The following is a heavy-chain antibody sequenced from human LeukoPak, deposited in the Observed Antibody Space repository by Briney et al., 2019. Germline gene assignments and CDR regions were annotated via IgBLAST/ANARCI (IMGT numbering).Heavy chain of an antibody. CDR2: ISYDGSNK. Sequence: GGSLRLSCAASGFTFSSYAMHWVRQAPGKGLEWVAVISYDGSNKYYADSVKGWFTISRDNSKNTLYLQMNSLRAEDTAVYYCAKFSEVTTAEYLQHWGQGTLVTVSS. CDR1: GFTFSSYA. J-gene: IGHJ1*01. D-gene: IGHD2-21*02. CDR3: AKFSEVTTAEYLQH. V-gene: IGHV3-30-3*02.